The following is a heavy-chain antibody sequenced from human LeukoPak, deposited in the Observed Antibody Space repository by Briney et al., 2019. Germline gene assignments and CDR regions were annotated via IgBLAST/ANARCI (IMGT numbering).Heavy chain of an antibody. V-gene: IGHV3-21*01. CDR3: ARDPPRSQNLRYFDL. CDR2: ISSSSSYI. D-gene: IGHD1-14*01. Sequence: PGGSLRLSRAASGFTFSSYSMNWVRQAPGKGLEWVSSISSSSSYIYYAYSVKGRFTISRDNAKNSLYLQMNSLRAEDTAVYYCARDPPRSQNLRYFDLWGRGTLVTVSS. CDR1: GFTFSSYS. J-gene: IGHJ2*01.